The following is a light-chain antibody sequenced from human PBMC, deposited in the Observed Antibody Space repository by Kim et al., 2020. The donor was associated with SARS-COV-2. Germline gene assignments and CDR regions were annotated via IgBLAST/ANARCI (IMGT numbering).Light chain of an antibody. Sequence: PGERANLSCRDSQSVSSSYLAWYQTRPGQAPRLLIYGASSRATVIPDRCSGRVSGTDFTLTISSLEPDDFAVYYCQQCGTSTEVTFGGGTKVDSK. V-gene: IGKV3-20*01. CDR3: QQCGTSTEVT. CDR2: GAS. CDR1: QSVSSSY. J-gene: IGKJ4*01.